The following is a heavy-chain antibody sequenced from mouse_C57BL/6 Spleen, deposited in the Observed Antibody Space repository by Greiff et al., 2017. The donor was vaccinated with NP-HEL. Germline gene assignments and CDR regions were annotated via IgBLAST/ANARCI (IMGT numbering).Heavy chain of an antibody. Sequence: QVHVKQSGAELAKPGASVKLSCKASGYTFTSYWMHWVKQRPGQGLEWIGYINPSSGYTKYNQKFKDKATLTADKSTRTAYMQLSSRTYEDAAVYYGARSNYGSSYWGQGTTLTVSS. CDR2: INPSSGYT. CDR1: GYTFTSYW. D-gene: IGHD1-1*01. V-gene: IGHV1-7*01. J-gene: IGHJ2*01. CDR3: ARSNYGSSY.